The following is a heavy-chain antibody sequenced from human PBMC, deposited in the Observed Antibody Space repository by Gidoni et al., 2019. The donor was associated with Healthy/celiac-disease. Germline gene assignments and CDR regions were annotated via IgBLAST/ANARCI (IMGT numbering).Heavy chain of an antibody. CDR1: GGSFSGYY. V-gene: IGHV4-34*01. CDR2: INHSGST. CDR3: ALVVDTAMAEFDY. D-gene: IGHD5-18*01. Sequence: QVQLQQWGAGLLKPSETLSLTCAVYGGSFSGYYWSWIRQPPGKGLEWIGEINHSGSTNYNPSLKSRVTISVDTSKNQFSLKLSSVTAADTAVYYCALVVDTAMAEFDYWGQGTLVTVSS. J-gene: IGHJ4*02.